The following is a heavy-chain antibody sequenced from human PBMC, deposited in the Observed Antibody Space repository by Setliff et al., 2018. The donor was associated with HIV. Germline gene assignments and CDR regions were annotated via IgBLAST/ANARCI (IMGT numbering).Heavy chain of an antibody. CDR2: IYTSGRGSD. Sequence: SETLSLTCTVSGASITRGTHYCNWIRQPAGKGLQWIGRIYTSGRGSDTYNPSLKSRATISVDTSKNQFSLKLNSVTAADTAVDYCARDQGYSTSFAFDVWGPGTMVTVSS. CDR3: ARDQGYSTSFAFDV. V-gene: IGHV4-61*02. J-gene: IGHJ3*01. CDR1: GASITRGTHY. D-gene: IGHD6-13*01.